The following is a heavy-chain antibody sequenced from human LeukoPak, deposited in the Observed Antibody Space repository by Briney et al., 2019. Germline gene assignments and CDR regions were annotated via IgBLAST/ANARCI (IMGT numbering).Heavy chain of an antibody. CDR3: TRGGELMNF. CDR2: IYISGYT. J-gene: IGHJ4*02. CDR1: GGSLSNYY. V-gene: IGHV4-4*07. D-gene: IGHD1-26*01. Sequence: SETLSLTCTVSGGSLSNYYWSWIRQSAGKRLEWIGRIYISGYTNYNPSLKSRVTMSVDTSKNQFSLRLSSVTAADTAVYYCTRGGELMNFWGQGTLVIVSS.